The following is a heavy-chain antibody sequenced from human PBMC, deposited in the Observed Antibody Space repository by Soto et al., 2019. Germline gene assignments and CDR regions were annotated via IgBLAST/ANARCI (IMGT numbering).Heavy chain of an antibody. J-gene: IGHJ4*02. CDR2: IDWDDDK. Sequence: GSGPTLVNPTQTLTLTCTFSGFSLSTSGMCMSWIRQPPGKALEWLALIDWDDDKYYSTSLKTRLTISKDTSKNQVVLTMTNMDPVDTATYYCARIKQFSGSLDYWGQGTLVTVSS. V-gene: IGHV2-70*01. CDR3: ARIKQFSGSLDY. D-gene: IGHD6-19*01. CDR1: GFSLSTSGMC.